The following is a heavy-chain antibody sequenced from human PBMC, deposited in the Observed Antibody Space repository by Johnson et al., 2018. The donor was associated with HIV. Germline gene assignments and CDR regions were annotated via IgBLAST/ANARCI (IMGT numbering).Heavy chain of an antibody. CDR2: ISGSDFGP. V-gene: IGHV3-23*04. CDR3: ANALILDAFNI. J-gene: IGHJ3*02. D-gene: IGHD2-21*01. Sequence: VQLVESGGGLVQPGGSLRLSCAASGFTFNNYVMTWVRQAPGNGLEWVSGISGSDFGPYYADSVRGRFTISRDNSKNTLYLQMNSLRAEDTAVYYCANALILDAFNIWGQGTVVTVS. CDR1: GFTFNNYV.